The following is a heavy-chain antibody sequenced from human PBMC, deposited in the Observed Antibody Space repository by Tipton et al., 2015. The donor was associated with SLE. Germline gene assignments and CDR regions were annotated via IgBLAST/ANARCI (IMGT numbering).Heavy chain of an antibody. J-gene: IGHJ4*02. CDR2: ISWNSGSI. D-gene: IGHD3-10*01. CDR3: AKDRFSTDSYFDY. Sequence: SLRLSCAASGFTFDDYAMHWVRQAPGKGLEWVSGISWNSGSIGYADSVKGRFTISRDNAKNSLYLQMNSLRAEDTALYYCAKDRFSTDSYFDYWGQGTLVTVPS. V-gene: IGHV3-9*01. CDR1: GFTFDDYA.